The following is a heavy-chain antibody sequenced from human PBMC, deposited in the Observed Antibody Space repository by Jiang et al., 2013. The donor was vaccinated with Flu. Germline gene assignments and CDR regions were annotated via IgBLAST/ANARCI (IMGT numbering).Heavy chain of an antibody. CDR3: ARDSTDYYDSSGSNDAFDI. J-gene: IGHJ3*02. V-gene: IGHV1-69*01. Sequence: SVKVSCKASGGTFSSYAISWVRQAPGQGLEWMGGIIPIFGTANYAQKFQGRVTITADESTSTAYMELSSLRSEDTAVYYCARDSTDYYDSSGSNDAFDIWGQGTMVTVSS. D-gene: IGHD3-22*01. CDR2: IIPIFGTA. CDR1: GGTFSSYA.